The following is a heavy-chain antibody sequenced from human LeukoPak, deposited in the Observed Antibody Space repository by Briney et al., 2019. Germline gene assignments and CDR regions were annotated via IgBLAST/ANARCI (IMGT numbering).Heavy chain of an antibody. CDR3: ATDDPAYCNGDCYPRL. V-gene: IGHV3-15*01. CDR2: IKTIPEGGTT. J-gene: IGHJ4*02. CDR1: GFTFSNAW. Sequence: GGSLRLSCAASGFTFSNAWMSWVRQAPGKGLEWVGRIKTIPEGGTTDYTAPVKGRFTVSRDDSQNTLYLQMTTLKIEDTAVYYCATDDPAYCNGDCYPRLWGQGTLVTVSP. D-gene: IGHD2-21*02.